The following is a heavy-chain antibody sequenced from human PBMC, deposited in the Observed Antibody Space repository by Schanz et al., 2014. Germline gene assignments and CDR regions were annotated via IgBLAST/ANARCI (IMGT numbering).Heavy chain of an antibody. D-gene: IGHD1-26*01. CDR3: ARNRGSGGQNWYFDL. CDR1: GFSLDIFA. CDR2: IGTSGGT. Sequence: EVHLLESGGGLVEPGGSLRLSCATSGFSLDIFAVSWVRQAPGKGLEWVSTIGTSGGTNYAESVKGRFTISRDNSKNTLYLQMNSLRAEDTAVYYCARNRGSGGQNWYFDLWGRGTLVTVSS. J-gene: IGHJ2*01. V-gene: IGHV3-23*01.